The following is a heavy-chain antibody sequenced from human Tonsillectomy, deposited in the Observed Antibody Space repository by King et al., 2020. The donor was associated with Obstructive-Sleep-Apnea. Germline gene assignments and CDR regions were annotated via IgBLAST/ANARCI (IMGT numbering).Heavy chain of an antibody. J-gene: IGHJ5*02. CDR2: IIPILGIA. Sequence: VQLVQSGAEVKKPGSSVKVSCKASGGTFSSYAISWVRQAPGQGLEWMGRIIPILGIANYAQKFQGRVTITADKSTSTAYMELSSLGSEDTAVYYCAREPRLRYFDWLLPGRDWFDPWGQGTLVTVSS. D-gene: IGHD3-9*01. V-gene: IGHV1-69*09. CDR3: AREPRLRYFDWLLPGRDWFDP. CDR1: GGTFSSYA.